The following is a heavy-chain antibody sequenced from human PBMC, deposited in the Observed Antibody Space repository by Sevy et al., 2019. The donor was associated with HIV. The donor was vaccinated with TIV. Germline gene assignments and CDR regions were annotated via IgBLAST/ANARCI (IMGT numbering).Heavy chain of an antibody. CDR3: ASGAYYYASRTENFDY. D-gene: IGHD3-10*01. V-gene: IGHV3-33*01. J-gene: IGHJ4*02. Sequence: GGSLRLSCAASGFTFSSYGMHWVRQAPGKGLEWVALIWYDGSSKYYADSVKGRFTISRDNSKNTLYLQMNSLRAEDTAVYYCASGAYYYASRTENFDYWGQGTLFTVSS. CDR1: GFTFSSYG. CDR2: IWYDGSSK.